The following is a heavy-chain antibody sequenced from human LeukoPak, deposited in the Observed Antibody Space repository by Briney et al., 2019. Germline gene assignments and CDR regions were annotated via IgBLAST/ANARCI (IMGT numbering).Heavy chain of an antibody. V-gene: IGHV4-4*09. Sequence: SETLSLTCTVSGGSISSYYWSWIRQPPGKGPGWIGYIYTSGSTNYNPSLKSRVTISVDTSKNQFSLKLSSVTAADTAVYYCATRAYGGNSGPFDYWGQGTLVTVSS. CDR3: ATRAYGGNSGPFDY. J-gene: IGHJ4*02. CDR2: IYTSGST. CDR1: GGSISSYY. D-gene: IGHD4-23*01.